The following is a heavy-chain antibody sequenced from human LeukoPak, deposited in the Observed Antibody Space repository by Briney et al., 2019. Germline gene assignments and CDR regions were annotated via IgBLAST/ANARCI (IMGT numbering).Heavy chain of an antibody. J-gene: IGHJ4*02. V-gene: IGHV4-59*08. D-gene: IGHD5-18*01. CDR2: IYYTGST. CDR1: GGSISSYY. CDR3: ARHGRSGYSIDWPALDY. Sequence: SETLSLTCTVSGGSISSYYWSWIRQPPGKGLEWIGYIYYTGSTNYSPSLKSRVTISVDTSRNQFSLKLSSVTAEDTAVYYCARHGRSGYSIDWPALDYWGQGSLVTVSS.